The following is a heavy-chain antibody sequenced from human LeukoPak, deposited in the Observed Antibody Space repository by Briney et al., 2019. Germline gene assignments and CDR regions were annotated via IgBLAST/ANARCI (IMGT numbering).Heavy chain of an antibody. J-gene: IGHJ5*02. V-gene: IGHV1-2*06. D-gene: IGHD2-15*01. CDR2: XNPNSGGT. CDR3: ARVGCSGGSCAYYWFDP. Sequence: GXGLXXXXRXNPNSGGTKYAQKFQGRVTMTRDTSNSTDYMELRRLRSDDTAVYYCARVGCSGGSCAYYWFDPWGQGTLVTVSS.